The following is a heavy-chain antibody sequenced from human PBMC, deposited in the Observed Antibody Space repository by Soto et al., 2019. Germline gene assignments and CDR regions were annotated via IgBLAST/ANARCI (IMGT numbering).Heavy chain of an antibody. CDR3: AREGYYGSGSADY. D-gene: IGHD3-10*01. CDR1: GYTFNRYG. J-gene: IGHJ4*02. V-gene: IGHV1-18*01. Sequence: QVQLVQSGAEVKKPGASVTVSCKASGYTFNRYGISWVRQAPGQGLEWMGWISAYNGNTNSAQNRQGRVAMTTDTSTDTAYMELRSLRSDDTAVYYCAREGYYGSGSADYWGQGTLVTVSS. CDR2: ISAYNGNT.